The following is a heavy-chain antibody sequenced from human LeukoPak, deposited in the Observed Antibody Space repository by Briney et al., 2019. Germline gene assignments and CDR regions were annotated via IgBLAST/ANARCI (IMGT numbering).Heavy chain of an antibody. D-gene: IGHD2-21*01. V-gene: IGHV3-30-3*01. J-gene: IGHJ5*02. Sequence: GGSLRLSCAASGFTFSSYAMHWVRQAPGKGLEWVAVISYDGSNKYYADSVKGRFTISRDNSKNTLYLQMNSLRAEDTAVYYCAKDKGDCGGDCYRTLNWFDPWGQGTLVTVSS. CDR3: AKDKGDCGGDCYRTLNWFDP. CDR1: GFTFSSYA. CDR2: ISYDGSNK.